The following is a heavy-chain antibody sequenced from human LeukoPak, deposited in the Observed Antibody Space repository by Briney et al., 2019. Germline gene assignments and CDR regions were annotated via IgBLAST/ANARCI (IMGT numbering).Heavy chain of an antibody. CDR3: AKVNYYDTLYDAFDI. D-gene: IGHD3-22*01. J-gene: IGHJ3*02. CDR2: ISYDGSNK. CDR1: GFTFSSYG. V-gene: IGHV3-30*18. Sequence: GGSLRLSCAASGFTFSSYGMHWVRQAPGKGLEWVAVISYDGSNKYYADSVKGRFTISRDNSKNTLYLQMNSLRAEDTAVYYCAKVNYYDTLYDAFDIWGQGTMVTVSS.